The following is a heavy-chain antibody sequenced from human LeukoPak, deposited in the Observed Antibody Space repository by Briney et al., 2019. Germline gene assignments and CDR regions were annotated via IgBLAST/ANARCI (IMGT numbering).Heavy chain of an antibody. CDR2: ISAYNGNT. Sequence: ASVKVSCKASGYTFTSYGISWVRQAPGQGLEWMGWISAYNGNTNYAQKLQGRVTMTTDTSTSTAYMELRSLRSDDTAVYYCARWLETVMVTGCDPWGQGTLVTVSS. CDR3: ARWLETVMVTGCDP. CDR1: GYTFTSYG. D-gene: IGHD5-18*01. J-gene: IGHJ5*02. V-gene: IGHV1-18*01.